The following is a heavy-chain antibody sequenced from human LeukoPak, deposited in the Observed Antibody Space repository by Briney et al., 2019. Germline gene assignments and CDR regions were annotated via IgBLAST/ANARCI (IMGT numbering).Heavy chain of an antibody. J-gene: IGHJ4*02. CDR3: ARADGQWLGKIDY. CDR2: IYYSGST. D-gene: IGHD6-19*01. V-gene: IGHV4-31*03. CDR1: GGSISSGGYY. Sequence: SETLSLTCTVSGGSISSGGYYWSWIRQHPGKGLEWIGYIYYSGSTYYNPSLKSRVTISVDTSKNQFSLKLSSVTAADTAVYYCARADGQWLGKIDYWGQGTLVTVSS.